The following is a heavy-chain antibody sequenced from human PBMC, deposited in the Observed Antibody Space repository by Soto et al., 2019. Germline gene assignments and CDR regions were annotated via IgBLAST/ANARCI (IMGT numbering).Heavy chain of an antibody. Sequence: PGGSLRLSCTASRFTFSSYAMSWVRQAPGKGLEWVSAISGSGGSTYYADSVKGRFTISRDNSDNTLYLQMNSLRAEDTAVYYCAKGRDPTSGTPIRPFDYWGKGTLVTVPS. D-gene: IGHD3-10*01. V-gene: IGHV3-23*01. CDR2: ISGSGGST. CDR3: AKGRDPTSGTPIRPFDY. J-gene: IGHJ4*02. CDR1: RFTFSSYA.